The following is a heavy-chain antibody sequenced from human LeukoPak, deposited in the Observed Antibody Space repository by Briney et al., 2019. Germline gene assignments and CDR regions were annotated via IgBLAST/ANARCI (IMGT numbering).Heavy chain of an antibody. V-gene: IGHV4-59*01. CDR3: ARSGVSLYGMDV. CDR1: GGSISSYY. Sequence: SETLSLTCTVSGGSISSYYWSWIRQPPGKGLEWIGYIYYSGSTNYNPSLKSRVTISVDTSKNQFSLKLSSVTAADTAVYYCARSGVSLYGMDVWGQGTTVTVSS. CDR2: IYYSGST. J-gene: IGHJ6*02. D-gene: IGHD2-8*01.